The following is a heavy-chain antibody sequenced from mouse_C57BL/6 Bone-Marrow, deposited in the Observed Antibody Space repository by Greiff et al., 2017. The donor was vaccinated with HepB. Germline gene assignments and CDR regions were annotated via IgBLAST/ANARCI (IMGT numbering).Heavy chain of an antibody. D-gene: IGHD2-3*01. V-gene: IGHV8-8*01. CDR2: IWWDDDK. CDR1: GFSLSTFGMG. Sequence: QVTLKVCGPGILQPSQTLSLTCSFSGFSLSTFGMGVGWIRQPSGKGLEWLAHIWWDDDKYYNPALKSRLTISKDTSKNQVFLKIANVDTADTATYYCARIEGIYDGYPWYFDVWGTGTTVTVSA. CDR3: ARIEGIYDGYPWYFDV. J-gene: IGHJ1*03.